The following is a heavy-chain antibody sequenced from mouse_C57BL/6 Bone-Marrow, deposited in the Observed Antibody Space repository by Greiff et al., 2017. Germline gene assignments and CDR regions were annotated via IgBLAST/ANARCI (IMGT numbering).Heavy chain of an antibody. CDR3: ARLKFDCSSGDWYFDV. J-gene: IGHJ1*03. D-gene: IGHD1-1*01. CDR1: GYTFTSYD. CDR2: IYPIDGST. Sequence: VQLQQSGPELVKPGASVKLSCQASGYTFTSYDINWVKQRPGQGLEWIGWIYPIDGSTKYNEKFKGKATLTVEPSSSTAYMELPSLTAEDSAVYFLARLKFDCSSGDWYFDVWGTGTTVTVSS. V-gene: IGHV1-85*01.